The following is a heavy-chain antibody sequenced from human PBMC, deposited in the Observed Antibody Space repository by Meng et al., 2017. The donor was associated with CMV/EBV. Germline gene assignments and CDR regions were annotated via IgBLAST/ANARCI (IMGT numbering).Heavy chain of an antibody. J-gene: IGHJ6*02. Sequence: GSLRLSCAVYGGSFSGYYWSWIRQPPGKGLEWIGEINHGGSTNYNPSLKSRVTISVDTSKNQFSLKLSSVTAADTAVYYCARGGPAARYYYYYYGMDVWGQGTTVTVSS. CDR1: GGSFSGYY. CDR2: INHGGST. V-gene: IGHV4-34*01. CDR3: ARGGPAARYYYYYYGMDV. D-gene: IGHD2-2*01.